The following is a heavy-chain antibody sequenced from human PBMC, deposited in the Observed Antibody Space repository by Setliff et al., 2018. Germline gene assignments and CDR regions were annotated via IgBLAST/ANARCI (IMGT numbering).Heavy chain of an antibody. CDR1: GDTFNNYG. CDR2: INNYSFKT. J-gene: IGHJ4*02. D-gene: IGHD3-22*01. V-gene: IGHV1-18*01. CDR3: ARINFYVSSGYYYAPDF. Sequence: ASVKVSCKASGDTFNNYGITWVRQAPGQGLEWMGWINNYSFKTTYPQKFLDRVTVTTDTSATTAYMELKNLRSDDTAVYYCARINFYVSSGYYYAPDFWGQGTLVTVSS.